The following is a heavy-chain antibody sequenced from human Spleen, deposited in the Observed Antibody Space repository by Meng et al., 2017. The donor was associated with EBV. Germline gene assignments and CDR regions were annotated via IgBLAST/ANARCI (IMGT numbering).Heavy chain of an antibody. CDR3: ARVGGGEVASFDY. Sequence: QLVQSGAGVKKPGSSVTVSCKASGGTFSVYGLAWVRQAPGQGLEWMGEIIPIYGTTDYSPKFRGRFILTADESTNIAYMELSSLGSEDTAVYYCARVGGGEVASFDYWGQGTLVTVSS. D-gene: IGHD3-16*01. CDR1: GGTFSVYG. J-gene: IGHJ4*02. V-gene: IGHV1-69*12. CDR2: IIPIYGTT.